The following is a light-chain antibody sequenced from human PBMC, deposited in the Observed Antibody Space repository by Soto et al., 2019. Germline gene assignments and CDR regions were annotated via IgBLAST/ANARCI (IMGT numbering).Light chain of an antibody. Sequence: QSALTQPASVSGSPGQSITISCTGTSSDVGGYNYVSWYQQHPGKAPKLMIYDVSNRPSGVSNRFSGSKSGNTASLTISGLQAEDEAEYYCSSYTSSSSYVFGPGTKLT. J-gene: IGLJ1*01. CDR2: DVS. CDR3: SSYTSSSSYV. V-gene: IGLV2-14*01. CDR1: SSDVGGYNY.